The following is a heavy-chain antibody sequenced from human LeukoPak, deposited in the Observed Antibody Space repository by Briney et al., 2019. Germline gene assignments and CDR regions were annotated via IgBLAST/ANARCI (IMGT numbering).Heavy chain of an antibody. Sequence: PGGSLRLSCAASGFTFSSYEMNWVRQAPGKGLEWVSYISFSGDTIFFADSVKGRFTISRDNAKNSLYLQMNSLRAEDTAVYYCARSGHYDGSAYDAFDMWGQGTMVTVSS. CDR2: ISFSGDTI. CDR1: GFTFSSYE. D-gene: IGHD3-22*01. V-gene: IGHV3-48*03. J-gene: IGHJ3*02. CDR3: ARSGHYDGSAYDAFDM.